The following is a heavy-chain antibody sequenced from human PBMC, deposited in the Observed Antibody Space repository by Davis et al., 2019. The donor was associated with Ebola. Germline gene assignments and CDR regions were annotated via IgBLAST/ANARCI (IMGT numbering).Heavy chain of an antibody. J-gene: IGHJ5*02. V-gene: IGHV4-59*01. CDR2: IYYSGST. D-gene: IGHD3-22*01. CDR3: ARAGSSGYYSVWFDP. Sequence: MPSETLSLTCTVSGGSISSYYWSWIRQPPGKGLEWIGYIYYSGSTNYNPSLKSRVAISVDTSKNQFSLKLSSVTAADTAVYYCARAGSSGYYSVWFDPWGQGTLVTVSS. CDR1: GGSISSYY.